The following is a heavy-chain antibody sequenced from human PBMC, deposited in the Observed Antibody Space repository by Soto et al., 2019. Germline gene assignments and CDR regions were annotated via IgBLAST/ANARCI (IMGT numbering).Heavy chain of an antibody. J-gene: IGHJ4*02. V-gene: IGHV3-23*01. CDR1: GFSFSTYS. D-gene: IGHD4-17*01. CDR3: AKWSGYGDA. CDR2: LSHGGAYT. Sequence: DVQLLESGGGLVQPGGSLRLSCAASGFSFSTYSMAWVRQAPGKGPEWVSGLSHGGAYTFYADSVKGRFTISVDISQNTVYLQMNSLRTEDTAVYYCAKWSGYGDAWGQGTLVTVSS.